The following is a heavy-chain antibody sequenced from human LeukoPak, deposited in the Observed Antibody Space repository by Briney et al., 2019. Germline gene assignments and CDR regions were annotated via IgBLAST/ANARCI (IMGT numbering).Heavy chain of an antibody. CDR1: GYTFSGYG. J-gene: IGHJ4*02. D-gene: IGHD2-21*01. CDR2: ISGYSGNT. Sequence: ASVKVSCKASGYTFSGYGISWLRQAPGQGLEWMGWISGYSGNTNYAQKFQGRVTMTTDTSTSTLYMEVRSLRSDDTAVYYCARDNGHKSVDYWGQGTQVTVSS. V-gene: IGHV1-18*01. CDR3: ARDNGHKSVDY.